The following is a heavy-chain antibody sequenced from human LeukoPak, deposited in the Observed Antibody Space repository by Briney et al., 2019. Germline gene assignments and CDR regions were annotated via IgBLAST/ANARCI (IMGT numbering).Heavy chain of an antibody. D-gene: IGHD6-19*01. CDR1: GGSFSGYH. V-gene: IGHV4-59*01. J-gene: IGHJ4*02. CDR2: IYYSGST. Sequence: SETLSLTCAVSGGSFSGYHWSWIRQPPGKGLEWIGYIYYSGSTNYNPSLKSRVTISVDTSKNQFSLKLSSVTAADTAVYYCARVAVWDSSRFDYWGQGTLVTVSS. CDR3: ARVAVWDSSRFDY.